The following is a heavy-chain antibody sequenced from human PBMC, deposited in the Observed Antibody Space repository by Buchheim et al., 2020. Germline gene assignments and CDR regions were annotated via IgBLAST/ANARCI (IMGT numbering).Heavy chain of an antibody. V-gene: IGHV4-30-4*01. J-gene: IGHJ6*02. CDR3: ARDLGYCSGGRCYDRLYYYGMDV. Sequence: QVQLQESGPGLVKPSQTLSLTCTVSGGSIISGDYYWSWIRQPPGKGLEWLGYIYYSGRTYYNPSLKSRVTISVDTSKNQFSLKLSSVTAADTAVYYCARDLGYCSGGRCYDRLYYYGMDVWGQGTT. CDR1: GGSIISGDYY. D-gene: IGHD2-15*01. CDR2: IYYSGRT.